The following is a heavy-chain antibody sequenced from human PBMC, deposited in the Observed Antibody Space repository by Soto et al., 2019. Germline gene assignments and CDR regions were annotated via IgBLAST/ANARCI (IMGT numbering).Heavy chain of an antibody. CDR3: ARGVTAGVDY. J-gene: IGHJ4*02. Sequence: ASVKVSCKASGYSFTSLDINWVGQTTGQGLEWMGWMQPSSGRTGYAQKFQGRVTMTRDTSINTAYMELSSLTADDTAFYYCARGVTAGVDYWGQRTLLTVSS. D-gene: IGHD1-26*01. CDR1: GYSFTSLD. V-gene: IGHV1-8*01. CDR2: MQPSSGRT.